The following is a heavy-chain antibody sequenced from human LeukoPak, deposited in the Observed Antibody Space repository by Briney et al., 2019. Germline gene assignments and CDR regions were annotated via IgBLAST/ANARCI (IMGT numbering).Heavy chain of an antibody. Sequence: PSETLSLTCAVYGGSFSGYYWSWIRQPPGKGLEWIGETNHSGSTNYNPSLKSRVTISVDTSKNQFSLKLSSVTAADTAVYYCAEGALGTKKRLNYDFWSGLRFDPWGQGTLVTVSS. J-gene: IGHJ5*02. V-gene: IGHV4-34*01. CDR3: AEGALGTKKRLNYDFWSGLRFDP. CDR1: GGSFSGYY. D-gene: IGHD3-3*01. CDR2: TNHSGST.